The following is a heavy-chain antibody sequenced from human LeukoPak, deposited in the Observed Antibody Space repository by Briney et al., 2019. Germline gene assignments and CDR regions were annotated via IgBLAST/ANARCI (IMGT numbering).Heavy chain of an antibody. D-gene: IGHD6-13*01. CDR3: ARDGGRPSSSWSRSFDY. V-gene: IGHV3-7*01. CDR2: VKHDGSEK. J-gene: IGHJ4*02. CDR1: GFTFSSYW. Sequence: GGSLRLSCAASGFTFSSYWMSWVRQAPGKGLEWVANVKHDGSEKYYVDSVKGRFTISRDNAKNSLYLQMNSLRAEDTAVYYCARDGGRPSSSWSRSFDYWGQGTLVTVSS.